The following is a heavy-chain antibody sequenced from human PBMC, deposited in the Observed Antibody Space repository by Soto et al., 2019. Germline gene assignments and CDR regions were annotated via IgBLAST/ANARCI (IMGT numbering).Heavy chain of an antibody. Sequence: QVQLQESGPGLVESSGTLSLTCEVSSGSISSGNWWSWVRQPPGKGLEWIGEIYYTGATNYNPSLTSRVTMSIDKSKDQFSLTLRSATAADTAVYYCARVFSSGSGWMYYFDFWGQGLLVSVSS. V-gene: IGHV4-4*02. CDR3: ARVFSSGSGWMYYFDF. J-gene: IGHJ4*02. CDR2: IYYTGAT. CDR1: SGSISSGNW. D-gene: IGHD6-25*01.